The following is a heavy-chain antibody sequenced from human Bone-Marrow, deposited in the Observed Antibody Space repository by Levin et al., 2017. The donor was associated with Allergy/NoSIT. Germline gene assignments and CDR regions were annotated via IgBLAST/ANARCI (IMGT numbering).Heavy chain of an antibody. J-gene: IGHJ5*02. V-gene: IGHV4-39*01. CDR1: GGSISSSSYY. CDR2: IYYSGST. D-gene: IGHD6-19*01. CDR3: AHPAYSSGWYNNWFDP. Sequence: SETLSLTCTVSGGSISSSSYYWGWIRQPPGKGLEWIGSIYYSGSTYYNPSLKSRVTISVDTSKNQFSLKLSSVTAADTAVYYCAHPAYSSGWYNNWFDPWGQGTLVTVSS.